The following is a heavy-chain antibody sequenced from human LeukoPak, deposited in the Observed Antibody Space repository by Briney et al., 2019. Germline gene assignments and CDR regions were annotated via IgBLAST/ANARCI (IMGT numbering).Heavy chain of an antibody. CDR3: ARAQLQSSFDY. CDR1: GFTFSIYS. J-gene: IGHJ4*02. D-gene: IGHD1-1*01. CDR2: ISSSSSYI. Sequence: GGSLRLSCAASGFTFSIYSMNWVRQAPGKGLEWVSSISSSSSYIYHADSVRGRFTISRDNAKNSVYLQMSSLRAEDTAVYYCARAQLQSSFDYWGQGTLVTVSS. V-gene: IGHV3-21*01.